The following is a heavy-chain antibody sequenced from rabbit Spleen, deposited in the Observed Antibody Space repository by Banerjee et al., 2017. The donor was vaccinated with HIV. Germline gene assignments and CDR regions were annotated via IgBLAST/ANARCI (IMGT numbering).Heavy chain of an antibody. CDR1: GFSFTNHYY. J-gene: IGHJ4*02. CDR3: ARGSAAMTMVITGYYFNL. V-gene: IGHV1S40*01. D-gene: IGHD2-1*01. Sequence: QSLEESGGDLVKPGASLALTCTASGFSFTNHYYMCWVRQAPGKGLEWIACIYPGSFDSSVYARWAGGGGTISRTSSTTVTLQVTSLTAADTATYFCARGSAAMTMVITGYYFNLWGPGTLVTVS. CDR2: IYPGSFDSS.